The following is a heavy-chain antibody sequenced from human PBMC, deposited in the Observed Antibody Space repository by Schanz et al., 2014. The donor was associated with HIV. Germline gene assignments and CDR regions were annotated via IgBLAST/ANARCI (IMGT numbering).Heavy chain of an antibody. CDR1: GYTFTAYY. CDR2: INPNSGGT. V-gene: IGHV1-2*02. J-gene: IGHJ3*02. D-gene: IGHD2-2*01. CDR3: ARDRGSISWMGRAFDI. Sequence: QVQLVQSGAEVKKPGASVKVSCKASGYTFTAYYIHWVRQAPGQGLEWMGWINPNSGGTNSAQKFQGRATMTRDTSISPAFMELSSLRSAATAVYYCARDRGSISWMGRAFDIWGQGTMVTVSS.